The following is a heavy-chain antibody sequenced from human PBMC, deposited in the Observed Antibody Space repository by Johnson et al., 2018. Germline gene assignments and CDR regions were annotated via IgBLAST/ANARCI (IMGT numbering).Heavy chain of an antibody. CDR3: ARGARIVVVPAAMWQEYYYYYYMDV. Sequence: QVQLVQSGGGVVQPGRSLRLSCAASGFTFSSYGMHWVRQAPGKGLEWVAVISYDGSNKYYADSVKGRFTISRDNSKNTLYLQMGSLRAEDLAVYYCARGARIVVVPAAMWQEYYYYYYMDVWGKGTTVTVSS. D-gene: IGHD2-2*01. V-gene: IGHV3-30*03. CDR2: ISYDGSNK. J-gene: IGHJ6*03. CDR1: GFTFSSYG.